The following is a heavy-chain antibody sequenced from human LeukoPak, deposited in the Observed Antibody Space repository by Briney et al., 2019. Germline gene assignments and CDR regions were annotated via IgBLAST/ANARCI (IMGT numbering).Heavy chain of an antibody. D-gene: IGHD3-10*01. V-gene: IGHV3-7*01. CDR1: GFTFSDYW. CDR2: IKKDGSDK. J-gene: IGHJ5*02. Sequence: PGGSLRLSCAASGFTFSDYWMSWVRQAPGKGLEWVANIKKDGSDKYYVDSVKGRFTVSRDNGKNSLYLQMNSLRAEDTAVYYCLQYDSGNAWGQGTLVTVSS. CDR3: LQYDSGNA.